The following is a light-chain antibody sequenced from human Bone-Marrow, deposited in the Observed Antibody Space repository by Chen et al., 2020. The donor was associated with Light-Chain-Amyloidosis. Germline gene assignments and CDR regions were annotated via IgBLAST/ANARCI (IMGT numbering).Light chain of an antibody. V-gene: IGKV1-39*01. CDR1: QSISNY. CDR2: VAT. J-gene: IGKJ2*01. Sequence: DIQMTQSLSTLSASVGDRVTVTCRASQSISNYLNRYQPKPGKAPKLLIYVATSLQSGVPSMFSADGSGTDFTLSISSLQPEDFATYYCQQSFSSPYAFGQGTTLEIK. CDR3: QQSFSSPYA.